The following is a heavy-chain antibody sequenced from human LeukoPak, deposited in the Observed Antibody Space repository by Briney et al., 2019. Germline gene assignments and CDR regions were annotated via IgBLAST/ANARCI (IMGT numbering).Heavy chain of an antibody. CDR1: GFTFSSYA. Sequence: GGPLRLSCAASGFTFSSYAMHWVRQAPGKGLEWVAVISYDGSNKYYADSVKGRFTISRDNSKNTLYLQMNSLRAEDTAVYYCARDPYYYDSGGYPYDYWGQGTLVTVSS. D-gene: IGHD3-22*01. J-gene: IGHJ4*02. V-gene: IGHV3-30-3*01. CDR2: ISYDGSNK. CDR3: ARDPYYYDSGGYPYDY.